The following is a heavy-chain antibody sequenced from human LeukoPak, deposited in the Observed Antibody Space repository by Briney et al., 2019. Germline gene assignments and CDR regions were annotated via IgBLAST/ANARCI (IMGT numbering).Heavy chain of an antibody. Sequence: PSETLSLTCAVYGGSFSGYYWSWIRQPPGKGLEWIGEINHSGSTNYNPSLKSRVTISVDTSKNQFSLKLSSVTAADTAVYYCARDGGYSYYYYGMDVWGQGTTVTVSS. V-gene: IGHV4-34*01. J-gene: IGHJ6*02. CDR1: GGSFSGYY. CDR2: INHSGST. CDR3: ARDGGYSYYYYGMDV. D-gene: IGHD6-25*01.